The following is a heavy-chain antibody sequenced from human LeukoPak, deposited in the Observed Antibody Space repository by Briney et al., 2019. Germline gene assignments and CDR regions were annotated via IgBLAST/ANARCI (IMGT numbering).Heavy chain of an antibody. D-gene: IGHD3-10*01. J-gene: IGHJ4*02. CDR2: IFGAGKNTT. CDR1: GFTFSSYA. Sequence: GGSLRLSCAASGFTFSSYAMNWVRQAPGKGLEWVSIIFGAGKNTTYYADSVKGRFTISRDNSKNTLYLQMNSLRAEDTAVYYCARASGSGSYYRDYWGQGTLVTVSS. V-gene: IGHV3-23*03. CDR3: ARASGSGSYYRDY.